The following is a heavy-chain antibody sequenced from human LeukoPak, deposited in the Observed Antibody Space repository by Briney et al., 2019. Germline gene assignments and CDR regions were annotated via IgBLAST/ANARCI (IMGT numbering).Heavy chain of an antibody. J-gene: IGHJ4*02. Sequence: ASVKVSCKASGYTFTSYDINWVRQATGQGLEWMGWMNPNSGNTGYAQKLQGRVTMTTDTSTSTAYMELRSLRSDDTAVYYCARDKTVVTDYWGQGTLVTVSS. V-gene: IGHV1-8*01. CDR1: GYTFTSYD. D-gene: IGHD4-23*01. CDR2: MNPNSGNT. CDR3: ARDKTVVTDY.